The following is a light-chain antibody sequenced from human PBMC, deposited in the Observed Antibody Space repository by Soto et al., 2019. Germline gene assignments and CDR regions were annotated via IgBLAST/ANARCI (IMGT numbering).Light chain of an antibody. J-gene: IGLJ2*01. V-gene: IGLV2-8*01. CDR3: NSYAGSNNFHVV. CDR1: SSDIGGYIY. Sequence: QSVLTQPASVSASPGQSITISCTGTSSDIGGYIYVSWYQHHPGKAPRLMIYEVSKRPSGVPDRFSGSKSGNTASLTVSGLQAEDEADYYCNSYAGSNNFHVVFGGGTKLTVL. CDR2: EVS.